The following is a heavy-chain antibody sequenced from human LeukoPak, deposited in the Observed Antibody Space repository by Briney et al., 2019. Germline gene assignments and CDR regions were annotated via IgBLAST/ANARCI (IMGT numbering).Heavy chain of an antibody. CDR3: ARFDSPFDP. CDR1: GGSFDRGSYY. J-gene: IGHJ5*02. Sequence: PSETLSLTCTVSGGSFDRGSYYWGWIRQPPGKGLEWIGAMYYSVITYYNPSLKSRVTISVDTSKNQFSLRLRSVTAADTAVYYCARFDSPFDPWGQGTLVTVSS. CDR2: MYYSVIT. D-gene: IGHD3-3*01. V-gene: IGHV4-39*01.